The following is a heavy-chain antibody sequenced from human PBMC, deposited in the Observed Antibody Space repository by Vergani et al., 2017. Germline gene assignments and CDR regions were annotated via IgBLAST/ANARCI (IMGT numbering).Heavy chain of an antibody. J-gene: IGHJ4*02. D-gene: IGHD4-17*01. V-gene: IGHV3-30*02. CDR3: AKLQGTVTTSVGH. CDR2: IRYDGSNK. CDR1: GFTFSSYG. Sequence: QVQLVESGGGVVQPGGSLRLSCAASGFTFSSYGMHWVRQAPGKGLEWVAFIRYDGSNKYYADSVKGRFTISRDNSKNTLYLQMNSLIAEDTAVYYCAKLQGTVTTSVGHWGQGSLVTVSS.